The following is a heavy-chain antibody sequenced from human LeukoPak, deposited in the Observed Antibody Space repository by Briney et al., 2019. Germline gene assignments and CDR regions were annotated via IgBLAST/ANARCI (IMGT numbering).Heavy chain of an antibody. CDR2: IYTSGST. Sequence: SQTLSLTCTVSGGSISSGSYYWSWIQQPAGKGLEWIGRIYTSGSTNYNPSLKSRVTISVDTSKSQFSLKLSSVTAADTAVYYCARSTYYDFWSGAGLWFDPWGQGTLVTVSS. J-gene: IGHJ5*02. D-gene: IGHD3-3*01. CDR3: ARSTYYDFWSGAGLWFDP. V-gene: IGHV4-61*02. CDR1: GGSISSGSYY.